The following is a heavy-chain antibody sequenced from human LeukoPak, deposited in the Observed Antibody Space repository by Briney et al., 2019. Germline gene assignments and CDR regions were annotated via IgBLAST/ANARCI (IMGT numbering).Heavy chain of an antibody. J-gene: IGHJ4*02. CDR2: ISGSGGST. CDR1: GFTFSSYG. CDR3: AKDRYDSSGSYFDY. Sequence: GGSLRLSCAASGFTFSSYGMRWVRQAPGKGLEWVSAISGSGGSTYYADSVKGRFTISRDNSKNTLYLQMNSLRAEDTAVYYCAKDRYDSSGSYFDYWGQGTLVTVSS. V-gene: IGHV3-23*01. D-gene: IGHD3-22*01.